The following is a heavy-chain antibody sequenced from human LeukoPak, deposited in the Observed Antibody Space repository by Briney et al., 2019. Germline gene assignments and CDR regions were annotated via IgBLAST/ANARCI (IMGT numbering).Heavy chain of an antibody. J-gene: IGHJ4*02. D-gene: IGHD1-26*01. Sequence: SETLSLTCVVYGGSFSGHYWSWIRQPPGKGLEWIGEINHSGSVNYNPSLKSRVTVSVDTSKNQFSLKLNSVTAADTAVYYRAFTTGSYYLDSWGQGTLVTVSS. CDR1: GGSFSGHY. CDR2: INHSGSV. V-gene: IGHV4-34*01. CDR3: AFTTGSYYLDS.